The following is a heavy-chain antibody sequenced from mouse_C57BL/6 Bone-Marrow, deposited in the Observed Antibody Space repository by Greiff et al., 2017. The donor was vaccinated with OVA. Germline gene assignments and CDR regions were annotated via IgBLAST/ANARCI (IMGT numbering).Heavy chain of an antibody. J-gene: IGHJ4*01. D-gene: IGHD1-1*01. V-gene: IGHV1-50*01. CDR2: IDPSDSYT. CDR1: GYTFTSYW. Sequence: VQLQQPGAELVKPGASVKLSCKASGYTFTSYWMQWVKQRPGQGLEWIGEIDPSDSYTNYNQKFKGKATLTVDTSSSTAYMQLSSLTSEDSAVYYCANFITTVVANAMDYWGQGTSVTVSS. CDR3: ANFITTVVANAMDY.